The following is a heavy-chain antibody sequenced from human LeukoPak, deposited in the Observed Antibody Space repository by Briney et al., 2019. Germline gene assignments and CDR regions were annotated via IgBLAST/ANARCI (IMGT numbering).Heavy chain of an antibody. CDR3: ARVRGDSSGYSYYFDY. Sequence: GGSLRLSCAASGFTVSSNYMSWVRQAPGKGLEWVSVIYSGGTTYYADSVKGRFTISRDNSKNTLYLQMNSLRAEDTAVYYCARVRGDSSGYSYYFDYWGQGTLVTVSS. CDR2: IYSGGTT. J-gene: IGHJ4*02. D-gene: IGHD3-22*01. V-gene: IGHV3-53*01. CDR1: GFTVSSNY.